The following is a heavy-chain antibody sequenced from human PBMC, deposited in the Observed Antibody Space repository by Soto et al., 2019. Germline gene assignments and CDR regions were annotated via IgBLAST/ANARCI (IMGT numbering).Heavy chain of an antibody. CDR2: INAGNGNT. CDR3: AREIFGVVMLYYYYGMDV. CDR1: GYTFTSYA. V-gene: IGHV1-3*01. D-gene: IGHD3-3*01. J-gene: IGHJ6*02. Sequence: ASVKVSCKASGYTFTSYAMHWVRQAPGQRLEWMGWINAGNGNTKYSQKFQGRVTITRDTSASTAYMELSSLRSEDTAVYYCAREIFGVVMLYYYYGMDVWGQGTTVTVS.